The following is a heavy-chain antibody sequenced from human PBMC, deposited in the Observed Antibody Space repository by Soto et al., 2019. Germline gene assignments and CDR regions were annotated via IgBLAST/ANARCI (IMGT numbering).Heavy chain of an antibody. CDR3: AKDLGLEPDY. CDR2: ISYDGSNK. Sequence: PGGSLRLSCAASGFTFSSYGMHWVRQAPGKGLEWVAVISYDGSNKYYADSVKGRFTISRDNSKNTLYLQMNSLRAEDTAVYYCAKDLGLEPDYWGQGALVTVSS. CDR1: GFTFSSYG. D-gene: IGHD1-1*01. J-gene: IGHJ4*02. V-gene: IGHV3-30*18.